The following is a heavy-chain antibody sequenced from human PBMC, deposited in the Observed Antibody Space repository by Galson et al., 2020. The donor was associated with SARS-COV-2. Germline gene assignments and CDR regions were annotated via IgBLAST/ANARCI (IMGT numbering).Heavy chain of an antibody. CDR3: ARENYVRFLEWSRFDY. Sequence: GGTLRLSCAASGFTVSSNYMSWVRQAPGKGLEWVSYISSSGSTIYYADSVKGRFTISRDNAKNSLYLQMNSLRAKDTAVYYCARENYVRFLEWSRFDYWGQGTLVTVSS. J-gene: IGHJ4*02. CDR2: ISSSGSTI. V-gene: IGHV3-11*04. D-gene: IGHD3-3*01. CDR1: GFTVSSNY.